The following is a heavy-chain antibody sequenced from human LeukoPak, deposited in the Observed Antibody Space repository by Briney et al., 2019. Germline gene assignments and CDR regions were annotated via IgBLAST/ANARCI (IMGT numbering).Heavy chain of an antibody. CDR2: INPNSGGK. D-gene: IGHD1-26*01. J-gene: IGHJ4*02. CDR1: GYTFSAYY. CDR3: ARVRFGDSYLLDY. V-gene: IGHV1-2*07. Sequence: ASVKVSCKASGYTFSAYYIHWVRQAPGQGLEWMGWINPNSGGKDYAPKFQGRVSMTRATSISTAYMELSGLISDDTAVYYCARVRFGDSYLLDYGGQGTLVTVSS.